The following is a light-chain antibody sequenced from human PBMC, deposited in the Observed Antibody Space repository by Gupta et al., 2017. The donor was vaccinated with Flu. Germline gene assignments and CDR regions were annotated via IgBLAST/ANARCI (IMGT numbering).Light chain of an antibody. Sequence: FMLIQPHSVSESPGKTITLSCARSSGSIATNPVQWYQQRPGSSPIMIIYDNNERPSGVPDRFSGSIDFYSNSASLTISGLKTEDEADYYCQSYDRDNQMFGGGTKLTVL. J-gene: IGLJ3*02. CDR1: SGSIATNP. CDR2: DNN. V-gene: IGLV6-57*01. CDR3: QSYDRDNQM.